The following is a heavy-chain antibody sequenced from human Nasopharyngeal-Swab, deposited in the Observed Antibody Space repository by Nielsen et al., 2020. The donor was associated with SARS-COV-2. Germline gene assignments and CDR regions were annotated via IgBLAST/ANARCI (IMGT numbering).Heavy chain of an antibody. J-gene: IGHJ5*02. D-gene: IGHD4-17*01. Sequence: ASVKVSCKTSGYIFTDYYMHWVRQAPGQGLEWMGRIDPNTGGTSSAQIFQGRVTMTRDTSISTVYIEVTSLTSDDTAVYYCARALSARTTFNCLGPWGQGTLVTVSS. CDR1: GYIFTDYY. V-gene: IGHV1-2*06. CDR2: IDPNTGGT. CDR3: ARALSARTTFNCLGP.